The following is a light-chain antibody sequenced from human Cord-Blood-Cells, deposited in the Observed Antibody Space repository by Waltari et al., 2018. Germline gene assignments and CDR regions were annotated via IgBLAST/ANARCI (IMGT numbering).Light chain of an antibody. J-gene: IGLJ1*01. CDR3: SSYTSSSTYV. Sequence: QSALTQPAPVSGSPGQSINISCPGTSRYVGGYNYVPWYQQHPGKAPKLMIYDVNNRPSGVSNRFSGSKSGNTASLTISGLQAEDEADYYCSSYTSSSTYVFGTGTKVTVL. V-gene: IGLV2-14*01. CDR1: SRYVGGYNY. CDR2: DVN.